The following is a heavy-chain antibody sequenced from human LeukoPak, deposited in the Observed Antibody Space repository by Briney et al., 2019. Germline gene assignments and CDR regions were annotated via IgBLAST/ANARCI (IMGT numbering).Heavy chain of an antibody. J-gene: IGHJ4*02. CDR2: IYYTGST. CDR3: ARAPLRTLYDY. D-gene: IGHD3-16*01. Sequence: KPSETLSLTCTVSGGSISSYYWSWIRQPPGKGLEWIGYIYYTGSTNYNPSLKSRVTISVDTSKNQFSPKLSSVTAADTAVYYCARAPLRTLYDYWGQGTLVTVSS. CDR1: GGSISSYY. V-gene: IGHV4-59*08.